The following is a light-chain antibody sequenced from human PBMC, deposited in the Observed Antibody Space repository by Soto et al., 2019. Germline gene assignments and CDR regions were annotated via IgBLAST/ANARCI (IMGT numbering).Light chain of an antibody. J-gene: IGKJ1*01. CDR3: QQYGSYWT. V-gene: IGKV3-20*01. CDR1: QSVSSSY. Sequence: EIVLTQSPGTLSLSPGERATLSCRASQSVSSSYLAWYQQKPGQAPRLLIYGASIRATGIPDRFRGSGSGTDFTLTISRLEPEDLAVYYCQQYGSYWTFGQGTKVEIK. CDR2: GAS.